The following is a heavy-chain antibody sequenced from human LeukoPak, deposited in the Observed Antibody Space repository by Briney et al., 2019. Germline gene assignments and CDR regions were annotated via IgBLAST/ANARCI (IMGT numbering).Heavy chain of an antibody. CDR1: GYTLTELS. J-gene: IGHJ3*02. CDR2: FDPEDGET. D-gene: IGHD6-19*01. V-gene: IGHV1-24*01. Sequence: ASVNVSCKVSGYTLTELSMHWVRQAPGKGLEWMGGFDPEDGETIYAQKFQGRVTMTEDSSTDTAYMELSSLRSEDTAVYYCATTLPRQWLVLWGAFDIWGQGTMVTVSS. CDR3: ATTLPRQWLVLWGAFDI.